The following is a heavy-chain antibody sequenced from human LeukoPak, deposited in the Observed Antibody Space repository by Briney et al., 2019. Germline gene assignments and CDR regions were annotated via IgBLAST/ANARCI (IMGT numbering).Heavy chain of an antibody. D-gene: IGHD2-8*01. CDR2: ISAYNGNT. CDR3: ARASDIVLMVYAAPLDC. Sequence: ASVKVSCKASGYTFTSYGISWVRQAPGQGLEWMGWISAYNGNTNYAQKLQGRVTMTTDTSTSTAYMELRSLRSDDTAVYYCARASDIVLMVYAAPLDCWGQGTLVTVSS. CDR1: GYTFTSYG. J-gene: IGHJ4*02. V-gene: IGHV1-18*01.